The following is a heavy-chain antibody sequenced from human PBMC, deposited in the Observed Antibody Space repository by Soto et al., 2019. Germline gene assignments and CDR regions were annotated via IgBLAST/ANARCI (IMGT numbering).Heavy chain of an antibody. Sequence: QAGGSLRLSCAASGFTFSSYAMSWVRQAPGKGLEWVSAISGSGGSSYYADSVKGRFTISRDNSKNTLYLQMNSLRAEDTAVYYCAKNGQLPGGMDVWGQGTTVTVSS. CDR2: ISGSGGSS. D-gene: IGHD1-1*01. V-gene: IGHV3-23*01. CDR1: GFTFSSYA. J-gene: IGHJ6*02. CDR3: AKNGQLPGGMDV.